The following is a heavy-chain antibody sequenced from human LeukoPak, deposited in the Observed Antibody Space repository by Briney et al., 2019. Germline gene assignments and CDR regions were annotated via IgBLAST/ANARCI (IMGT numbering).Heavy chain of an antibody. CDR3: TRRSSYDYFDF. V-gene: IGHV3-49*04. J-gene: IGHJ4*02. CDR2: IRSKVHGGTT. D-gene: IGHD3-3*01. CDR1: GFTFGDFA. Sequence: GGSLRLSCTGSGFTFGDFAMGWVRQAPGKGLELVGFIRSKVHGGTTEYAASEKGRFTISRDDSTTIVYLQMNSLKTEDTAVYYCTRRSSYDYFDFWGQGILVTVSS.